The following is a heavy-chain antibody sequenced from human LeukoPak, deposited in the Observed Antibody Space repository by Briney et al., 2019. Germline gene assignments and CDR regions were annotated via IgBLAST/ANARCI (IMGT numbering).Heavy chain of an antibody. CDR2: IYYTGST. D-gene: IGHD3-22*01. Sequence: PSETLSLTCTVSGGSVSSGSYYWSWIRQPPGKGLEWVGYIYYTGSTNYSPSLKSRVTISVDTSKNQFSLKLSSVTAADTAVYYCARFYYDSSGFYYYFDYWGQGALVTVSS. V-gene: IGHV4-61*01. CDR1: GGSVSSGSYY. J-gene: IGHJ4*02. CDR3: ARFYYDSSGFYYYFDY.